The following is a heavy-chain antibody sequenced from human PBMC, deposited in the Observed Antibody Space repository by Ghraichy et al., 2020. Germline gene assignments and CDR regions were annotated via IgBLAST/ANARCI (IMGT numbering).Heavy chain of an antibody. Sequence: SETLSLTSTLIGRANGCSQDSLLGILWRLRKVQERIGSIYYSGSTYYNQSLKSRVAISVDTSKNQFSLKLSSVTAADTAVYHCVYFFSYDSSGYYYVSYWGQGSLVTVSS. J-gene: IGHJ4*02. CDR2: IYYSGST. D-gene: IGHD3-22*01. CDR3: VYFFSYDSSGYYYVSY. V-gene: IGHV4-39*07. CDR1: GRANGCSQDS.